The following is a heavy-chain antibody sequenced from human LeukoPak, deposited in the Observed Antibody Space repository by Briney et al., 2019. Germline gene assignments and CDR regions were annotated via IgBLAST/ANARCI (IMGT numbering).Heavy chain of an antibody. CDR2: IYPGDSDT. CDR1: GYNFTDYW. J-gene: IGHJ4*02. D-gene: IGHD6-13*01. V-gene: IGHV5-51*01. Sequence: GESLKISCKGSGYNFTDYWIAWVRQMPGKGLEWMGIIYPGDSDTRYSPSFQGQVTISADKSITTAYLQWSSLKASDTAMYYCARHHRIEASDTPLDYWGQGTLVTVSS. CDR3: ARHHRIEASDTPLDY.